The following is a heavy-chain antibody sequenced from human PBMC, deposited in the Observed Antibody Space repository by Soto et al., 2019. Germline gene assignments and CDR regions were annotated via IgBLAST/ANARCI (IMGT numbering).Heavy chain of an antibody. V-gene: IGHV4-39*01. Sequence: PSETPYLTFTVSGASITNSSYYGVGILQAPGKGLEWIGSVYYRGRSSSKSSVRSRVTISVDTSKNRFSLSLNSVTASDTAVYFCVSPRTTVPTQAYFDYWGPGALVTVSS. CDR2: VYYRGRS. D-gene: IGHD4-17*01. J-gene: IGHJ4*02. CDR3: VSPRTTVPTQAYFDY. CDR1: GASITNSSYY.